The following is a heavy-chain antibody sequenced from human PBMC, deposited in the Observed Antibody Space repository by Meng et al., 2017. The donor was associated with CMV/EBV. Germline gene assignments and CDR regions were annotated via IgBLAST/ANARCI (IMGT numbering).Heavy chain of an antibody. CDR2: ITPLFGTS. CDR1: GGTFSSYS. D-gene: IGHD3-10*01. CDR3: AREKIISRFAYFHH. Sequence: QIQLVQSVAEVKKPGSSVKVYCKASGGTFSSYSISWVRQAPGQGLEWMGAITPLFGTSTYAEKFQGRVMITADASTSTAYMELSSLKSDDTAVYYCAREKIISRFAYFHHWGQGTLVTVSS. J-gene: IGHJ1*01. V-gene: IGHV1-69*01.